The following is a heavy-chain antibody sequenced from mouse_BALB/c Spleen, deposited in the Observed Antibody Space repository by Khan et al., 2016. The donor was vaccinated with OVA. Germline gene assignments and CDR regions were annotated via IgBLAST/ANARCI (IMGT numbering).Heavy chain of an antibody. CDR1: GYTFTSYW. CDR2: IYPGDGDT. D-gene: IGHD4-1*01. V-gene: IGHV1-87*01. Sequence: QVQLQQSGTELARPGASVKLSCKASGYTFTSYWMQWVKQRPGQGLEWIGAIYPGDGDTRYTQKFKGKATLTADKSSSTAYMQLSSLASADSAVSYGVGSWDAYYCEDGGQGTTLTVSS. CDR3: VGSWDAYYCED. J-gene: IGHJ2*01.